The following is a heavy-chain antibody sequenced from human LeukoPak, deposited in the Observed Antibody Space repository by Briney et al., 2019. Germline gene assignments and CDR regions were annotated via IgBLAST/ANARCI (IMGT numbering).Heavy chain of an antibody. Sequence: GGSLRLSCAASGFTFSTYTMSWVRQAPGKGLEWVANIKQDGSERYYVDSVKGRFTISRDNAKNSLDLQMNSLRAEDTAVFYWAKRLSGPTRPGFDYLGPGIL. CDR1: GFTFSTYT. D-gene: IGHD1-1*01. J-gene: IGHJ4*02. CDR3: AKRLSGPTRPGFDY. CDR2: IKQDGSER. V-gene: IGHV3-7*01.